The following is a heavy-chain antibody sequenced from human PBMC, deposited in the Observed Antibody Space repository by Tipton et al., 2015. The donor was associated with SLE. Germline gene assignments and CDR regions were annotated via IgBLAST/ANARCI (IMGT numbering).Heavy chain of an antibody. J-gene: IGHJ4*02. CDR1: GGSFSGYY. Sequence: TLSLTCAVYGGSFSGYYWSWIRQPPGKGLEWIGEINHSGSTNYNPSLKSRVTISVDTSKNQFSLKLSSVTAADTAVYYCASNIVGATYYFDYWGQGTLVTVSS. CDR3: ASNIVGATYYFDY. CDR2: INHSGST. D-gene: IGHD1-26*01. V-gene: IGHV4-34*01.